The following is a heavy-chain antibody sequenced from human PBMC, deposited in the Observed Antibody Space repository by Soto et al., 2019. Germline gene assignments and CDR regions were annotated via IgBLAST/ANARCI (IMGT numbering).Heavy chain of an antibody. CDR2: VYHTGNT. Sequence: QVRLQESGPGLVKPSETLSLACSVSGGSISSNLYYWGWVRQPPGQGLEWLGAVYHTGNTWYNPSLKSRVTISVDTSKSQFSLKLKSVSASDTAIYYCARQTGAVGYYFDSWGPGLFVTISS. V-gene: IGHV4-39*01. CDR3: ARQTGAVGYYFDS. CDR1: GGSISSNLYY. J-gene: IGHJ4*02. D-gene: IGHD2-2*03.